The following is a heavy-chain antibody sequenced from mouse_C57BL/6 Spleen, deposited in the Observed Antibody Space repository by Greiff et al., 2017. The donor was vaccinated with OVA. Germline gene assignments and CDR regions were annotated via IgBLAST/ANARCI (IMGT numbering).Heavy chain of an antibody. Sequence: EVQVVESGGGLVKPGGSLKLSCAASGFTFSDYGMHWVRQAPEKGLEWVAYISSGSSTIYYADTVKGRFTISRDNAKNTLFLQMTSLRSEDTAMYYCARPDYGSTPFAYWGQGTLVTVSA. CDR1: GFTFSDYG. CDR3: ARPDYGSTPFAY. J-gene: IGHJ3*01. V-gene: IGHV5-17*01. D-gene: IGHD1-1*01. CDR2: ISSGSSTI.